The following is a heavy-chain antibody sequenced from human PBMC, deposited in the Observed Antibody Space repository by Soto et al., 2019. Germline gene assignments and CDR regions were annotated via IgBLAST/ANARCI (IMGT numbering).Heavy chain of an antibody. CDR2: IWYDASKQ. V-gene: IGHV3-33*01. CDR1: GFSSSVYG. J-gene: IGHJ4*02. D-gene: IGHD2-15*01. Sequence: PGGSLRLSCEASGFSSSVYGMHWVRQAPGKGLEWVAVIWYDASKQFYAGSVEGRFTISRDNSKATLYLQMNSLRAEDTAVYYCAAWAEGATEVHWGQGTLVTVSS. CDR3: AAWAEGATEVH.